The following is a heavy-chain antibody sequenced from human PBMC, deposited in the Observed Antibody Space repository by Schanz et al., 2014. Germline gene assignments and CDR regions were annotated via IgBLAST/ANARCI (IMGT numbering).Heavy chain of an antibody. CDR1: GFTFSSYG. V-gene: IGHV3-33*01. Sequence: QLQLVESGGGVVQFGRPLRLSCVASGFTFSSYGMHWVRQAPGKGLEWVAVIWYDENNKYYADSVKDRFTMSRDNSKNTLYQQMHSLRAEDTAVYYCAGANGRRRINFDYWGPGTLVTVSS. CDR3: AGANGRRRINFDY. J-gene: IGHJ4*02. D-gene: IGHD2-8*01. CDR2: IWYDENNK.